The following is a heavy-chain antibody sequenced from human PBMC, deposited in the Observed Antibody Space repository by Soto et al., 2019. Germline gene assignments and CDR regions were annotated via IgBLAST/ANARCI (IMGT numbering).Heavy chain of an antibody. CDR3: TKLGGLDV. J-gene: IGHJ6*02. Sequence: PGGSLRLSCAASGFTFSSYAMSWVRQAPGKGLEWVSAISGSGGSTYYADSVKGRFTISRDNSKNTLYLQMNNLRAEDAAVYFCTKLGGLDVWGQGTTVTVSS. CDR1: GFTFSSYA. V-gene: IGHV3-23*01. CDR2: ISGSGGST.